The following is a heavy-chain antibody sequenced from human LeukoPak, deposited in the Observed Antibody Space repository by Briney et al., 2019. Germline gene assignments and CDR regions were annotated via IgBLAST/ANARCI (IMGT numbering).Heavy chain of an antibody. CDR2: ISSSSSTI. CDR1: GFTFSSYS. J-gene: IGHJ6*02. Sequence: SGGSLRLSCAASGFTFSSYSMNWVRQAPGKGLEWVSYISSSSSTIYYADSVKGRFTISRDNAKNSLYLQMNSLRAEDTAVYYCARDLRSGGGYWVNYYYYGMDVWGQGTTVTVSS. CDR3: ARDLRSGGGYWVNYYYYGMDV. D-gene: IGHD3-22*01. V-gene: IGHV3-48*01.